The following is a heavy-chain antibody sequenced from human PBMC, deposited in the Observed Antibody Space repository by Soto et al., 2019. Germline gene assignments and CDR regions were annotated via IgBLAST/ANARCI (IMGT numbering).Heavy chain of an antibody. J-gene: IGHJ6*02. CDR2: INHSGST. CDR1: GGSFSGYY. Sequence: SETLSLTCAVYGGSFSGYYWSWIRQPPGKGLEWIGEINHSGSTNYNPSLKSRVTISVDTSKNQFSLKLSSVTAADTAVYYCARGGYSYGKGFYYYYGMDVWGQGTTVTVSS. V-gene: IGHV4-34*01. D-gene: IGHD5-18*01. CDR3: ARGGYSYGKGFYYYYGMDV.